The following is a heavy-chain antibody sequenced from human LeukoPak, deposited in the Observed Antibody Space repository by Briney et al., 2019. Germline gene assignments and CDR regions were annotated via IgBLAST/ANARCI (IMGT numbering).Heavy chain of an antibody. Sequence: GESRKISCKGSGYRFTSYWIGWVRQMPGKGLEWMGVIYPGDSEARYSPSFQGQVTISADNPITTAYLQWSSLKASDTAIYYCARQNYYDNSAYYYAFDIGGQGTRVTVS. CDR3: ARQNYYDNSAYYYAFDI. J-gene: IGHJ3*02. V-gene: IGHV5-51*01. D-gene: IGHD3-22*01. CDR1: GYRFTSYW. CDR2: IYPGDSEA.